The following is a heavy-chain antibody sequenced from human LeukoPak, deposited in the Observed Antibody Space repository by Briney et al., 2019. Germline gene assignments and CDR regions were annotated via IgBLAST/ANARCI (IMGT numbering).Heavy chain of an antibody. J-gene: IGHJ5*02. V-gene: IGHV3-23*01. D-gene: IGHD2-15*01. CDR2: ISGSGGST. CDR1: GFTFSSYA. CDR3: ARVLRHEGSRRPANWFDP. Sequence: PGGSLRLSCAASGFTFSSYAMSWVRQAPGKGLEWVSAISGSGGSTYYADSVKGRFTISRDNSKNTLYLQMNSLRAEDTAVYYCARVLRHEGSRRPANWFDPWGQGTLVTVSS.